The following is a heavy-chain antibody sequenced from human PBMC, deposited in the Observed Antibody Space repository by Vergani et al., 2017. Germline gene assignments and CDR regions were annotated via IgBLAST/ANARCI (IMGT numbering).Heavy chain of an antibody. CDR1: GFTFSSAW. CDR3: AKARDPNCKGGNCYSYYYGLDL. CDR2: IRPKTDGETT. V-gene: IGHV3-15*01. Sequence: VQLVETGGGVVQPGGSLRLYCATSGFTFSSAWMSWVRQAPGKGLEWVARIRPKTDGETTDYAAPVKGRFTISRDDSKNTLYLQMNSLKTEDTAVYYCAKARDPNCKGGNCYSYYYGLDLWGQGTTVTVSS. J-gene: IGHJ6*02. D-gene: IGHD2-21*01.